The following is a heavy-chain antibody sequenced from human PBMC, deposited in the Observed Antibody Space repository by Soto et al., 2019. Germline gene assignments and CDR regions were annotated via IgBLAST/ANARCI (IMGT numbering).Heavy chain of an antibody. Sequence: GGSLRLSCAASGFTFSSYEMNWVRQAPGKGLEWVSYISSSGSTIYYADSVKGRFTISRDNAKNSLYLQMNSLRAEDTAVYYCAIDHKGGYYYYVLDVWGPATTGT. V-gene: IGHV3-48*03. CDR3: AIDHKGGYYYYVLDV. J-gene: IGHJ6*02. CDR2: ISSSGSTI. CDR1: GFTFSSYE.